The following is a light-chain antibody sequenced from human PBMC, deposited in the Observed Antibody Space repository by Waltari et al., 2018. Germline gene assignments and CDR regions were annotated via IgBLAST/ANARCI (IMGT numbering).Light chain of an antibody. CDR1: NSNFERHY. Sequence: QSVLTQPPSASGTPWQRVTITSSGSNSNFERHYVYWYQQLPGTAPKLLIYRCNQRLAGVPDRFSASTSGTSASLAISGLRSEDEADYYCAAWDDSLSAWVFGGGTKLTVL. V-gene: IGLV1-47*01. CDR3: AAWDDSLSAWV. J-gene: IGLJ3*02. CDR2: RCN.